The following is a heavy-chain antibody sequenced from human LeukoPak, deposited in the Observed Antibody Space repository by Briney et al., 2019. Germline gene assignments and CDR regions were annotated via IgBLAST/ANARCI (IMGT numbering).Heavy chain of an antibody. CDR2: ISWNSGSI. CDR3: AKGLLWSEVYYYYGMDV. V-gene: IGHV3-9*01. J-gene: IGHJ6*02. Sequence: GRSLRLSCAASGFTFNDYSMHWVRQAPGKGLEWVSGISWNSGSIGYADSVKGRFSISRDSAKNSLYLQMDSLNPEDTAVYYCAKGLLWSEVYYYYGMDVWGQGTTVTVSS. D-gene: IGHD3-10*01. CDR1: GFTFNDYS.